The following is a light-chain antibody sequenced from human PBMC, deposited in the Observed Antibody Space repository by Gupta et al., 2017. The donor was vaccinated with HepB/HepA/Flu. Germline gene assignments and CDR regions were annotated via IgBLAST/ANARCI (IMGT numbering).Light chain of an antibody. V-gene: IGKV2-30*02. CDR2: KVS. Sequence: DVVLTQSPLSLPVSLGQPASISCRASQSLVHGDGNTYLNWFQQRPGQSPRRLIYKVSDRDSGVPDRFSGSESGTDFTLRISRVEAEDVGVYYCMQATQWPYTFGQGTKLEIK. CDR3: MQATQWPYT. J-gene: IGKJ2*01. CDR1: QSLVHGDGNTY.